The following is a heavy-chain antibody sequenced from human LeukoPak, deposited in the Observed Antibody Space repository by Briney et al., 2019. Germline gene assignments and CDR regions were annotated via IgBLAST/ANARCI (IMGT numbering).Heavy chain of an antibody. V-gene: IGHV4-59*01. D-gene: IGHD3/OR15-3a*01. CDR2: VYYSGNT. Sequence: SETLSLTCTVSGGSISTYYWSWVRQPPGQGLEWIGYVYYSGNTNYNPALKRRVIISVDTSKDQFSLKMTSVTAADTAVYYCARAWTRGNGFDIWGQGTMVTVSS. CDR3: ARAWTRGNGFDI. J-gene: IGHJ3*02. CDR1: GGSISTYY.